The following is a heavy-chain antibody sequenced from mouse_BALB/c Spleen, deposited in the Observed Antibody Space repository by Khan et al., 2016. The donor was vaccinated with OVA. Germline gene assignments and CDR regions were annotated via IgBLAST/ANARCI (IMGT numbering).Heavy chain of an antibody. J-gene: IGHJ2*01. CDR1: GFTFSSFG. D-gene: IGHD1-2*01. Sequence: EVELVESGGGLVQPGGSRKFSCAASGFTFSSFGMHWVRQAPEKGLEWVAYISSGSSTIYYADTVKGRFTISRDNPKNTLFLQMTSLRSEDTAMDYCARNYGYYFDYWGQGTTLTVSS. V-gene: IGHV5-17*02. CDR2: ISSGSSTI. CDR3: ARNYGYYFDY.